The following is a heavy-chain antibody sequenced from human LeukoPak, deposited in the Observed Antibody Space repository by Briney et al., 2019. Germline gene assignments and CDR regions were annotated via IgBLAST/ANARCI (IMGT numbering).Heavy chain of an antibody. D-gene: IGHD5-24*01. CDR1: GFTFSSYS. V-gene: IGHV3-48*01. Sequence: GGSLRLSCAASGFTFSSYSMNWVRQAPGKRLEWVSYISSSSSTIYYADSVKGRFTISRDNAKNSLYLQMNSLRAEDTAVYYCARRITRGAFDIWGQGTMVTVSS. CDR2: ISSSSSTI. CDR3: ARRITRGAFDI. J-gene: IGHJ3*02.